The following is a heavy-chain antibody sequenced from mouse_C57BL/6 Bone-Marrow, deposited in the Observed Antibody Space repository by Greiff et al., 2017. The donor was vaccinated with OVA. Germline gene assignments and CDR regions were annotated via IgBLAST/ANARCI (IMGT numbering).Heavy chain of an antibody. CDR1: GFTFSSYG. V-gene: IGHV5-6*01. J-gene: IGHJ2*01. Sequence: EVKLVESGGDLVKPGGSLKLSCAASGFTFSSYGMSWVRQTPDKRLEWVATISSGGSYTYYPDSVKGRFTISRDNAKNTLYLQMSSLKSEDTAMYYCARHGSSPYWGQGTTLTVSS. CDR3: ARHGSSPY. D-gene: IGHD1-1*01. CDR2: ISSGGSYT.